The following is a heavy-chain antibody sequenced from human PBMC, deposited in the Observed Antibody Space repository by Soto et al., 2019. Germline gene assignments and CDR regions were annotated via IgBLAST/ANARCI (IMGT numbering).Heavy chain of an antibody. D-gene: IGHD3-3*01. J-gene: IGHJ6*02. Sequence: GGSLRLSCEASGFSFSIYSMNWVRQAPGKGLEWVSYIMPGSSHIFYADSVKGRFTISRDNAKNSLYLQMNSLRVEDTAVYYCARESYYDFWSGSRYGMDVWGQGTTVTVSS. V-gene: IGHV3-48*01. CDR1: GFSFSIYS. CDR2: IMPGSSHI. CDR3: ARESYYDFWSGSRYGMDV.